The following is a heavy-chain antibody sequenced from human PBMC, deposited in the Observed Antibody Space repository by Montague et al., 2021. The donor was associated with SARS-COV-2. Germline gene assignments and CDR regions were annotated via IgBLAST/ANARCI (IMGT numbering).Heavy chain of an antibody. D-gene: IGHD2-2*02. J-gene: IGHJ4*01. Sequence: SETLSLTCAISGGSASGYYWAWIRQPPGKGLEWIGYMYYTGTSNYNPSLKSRVSMSIDTSKNHFSLSLTSVAAADTGVYYCARGLGYTAMFRFFDYWGHGAQVTVSS. CDR1: GGSASGYY. CDR2: MYYTGTS. V-gene: IGHV4-59*02. CDR3: ARGLGYTAMFRFFDY.